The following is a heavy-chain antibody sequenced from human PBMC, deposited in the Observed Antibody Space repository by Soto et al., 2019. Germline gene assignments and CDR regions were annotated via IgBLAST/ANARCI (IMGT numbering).Heavy chain of an antibody. CDR2: ISWNSGSI. J-gene: IGHJ3*02. D-gene: IGHD2-15*01. CDR1: GFTFDDYA. Sequence: GGSLRLSCAASGFTFDDYAMHWVRQAPGKGLEWVSGISWNSGSIGYADSVKGRFTISRDNAKNSLYLQMNSLRAEDTALYYCAKDQLSVIVVVVAASGNAFDIWGQGTMVTVSS. V-gene: IGHV3-9*01. CDR3: AKDQLSVIVVVVAASGNAFDI.